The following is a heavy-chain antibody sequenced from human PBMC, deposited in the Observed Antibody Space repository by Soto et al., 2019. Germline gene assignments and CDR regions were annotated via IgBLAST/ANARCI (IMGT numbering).Heavy chain of an antibody. CDR2: INHSGST. CDR1: GGSFSGYY. D-gene: IGHD4-4*01. CDR3: ARMRGAYSNYVYYYMDV. V-gene: IGHV4-34*01. J-gene: IGHJ6*03. Sequence: QVQLQQWGAGLLKPSETLSLTCAVYGGSFSGYYWSWIRQPPGKGLEWIGEINHSGSTNYNPSLKSRVTISVDTSKNQFSLKLSSVTAADTAVYSCARMRGAYSNYVYYYMDVWGKGTTVTVSS.